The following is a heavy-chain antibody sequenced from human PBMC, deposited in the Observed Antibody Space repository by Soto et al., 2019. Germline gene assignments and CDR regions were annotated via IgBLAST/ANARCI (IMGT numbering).Heavy chain of an antibody. CDR3: ARVGGSYYFDH. CDR2: LWSYWSTGTNE. D-gene: IGHD3-16*01. V-gene: IGHV3-33*01. Sequence: LRLSYAASGFTFSSYGMHWVRQAPGKGLEWVAVLWSYWSTGTNEYYADSVKGRFTISRDNSKNMLYLQMNSLRGEDTAVYYCARVGGSYYFDHWGQGTLVTVSS. J-gene: IGHJ4*02. CDR1: GFTFSSYG.